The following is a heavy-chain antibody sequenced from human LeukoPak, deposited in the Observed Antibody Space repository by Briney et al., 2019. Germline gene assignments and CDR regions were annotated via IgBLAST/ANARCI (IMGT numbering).Heavy chain of an antibody. J-gene: IGHJ4*02. Sequence: GGSLRLSCAASGLTFSNYAMSWVRLAPGKGLEWVSVISASGGSTDYADSVKGRFTISRDNAKNTLYLQMNSLRAEDTAAYYCAKDFPPHGGLDYWGQGTLVTVSS. CDR1: GLTFSNYA. CDR3: AKDFPPHGGLDY. V-gene: IGHV3-23*01. CDR2: ISASGGST. D-gene: IGHD4-23*01.